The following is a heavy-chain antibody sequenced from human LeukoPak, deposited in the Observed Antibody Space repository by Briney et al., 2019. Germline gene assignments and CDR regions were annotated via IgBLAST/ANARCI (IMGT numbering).Heavy chain of an antibody. J-gene: IGHJ4*02. D-gene: IGHD6-13*01. V-gene: IGHV5-10-1*01. CDR1: GYSFSSYW. CDR2: IDPSDSYT. CDR3: ARLWHSSTYFDY. Sequence: GESLKISCEGSGYSFSSYWISWVRQMPGKGLEWMGRIDPSDSYTNYSPSFQGHVTISADKPISTAYLQWSSLKASDTAMYYCARLWHSSTYFDYWGQGTLVTVS.